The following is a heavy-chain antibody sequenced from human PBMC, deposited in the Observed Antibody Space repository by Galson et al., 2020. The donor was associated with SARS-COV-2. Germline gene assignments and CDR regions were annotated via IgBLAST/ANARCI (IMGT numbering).Heavy chain of an antibody. Sequence: SGPTLVKPAQTLTLTCTFSGFSLNTNGMCVTWIRQPPGKALEWLARIDWDDDTYYSTSLKPRLTISKDTSKNQVVLTMTNMDPVDTATYYCARVLSYYSLSNFYYYGMDVWGQGTTVTVSS. V-gene: IGHV2-70*11. CDR2: IDWDDDT. J-gene: IGHJ6*02. D-gene: IGHD3-22*01. CDR3: ARVLSYYSLSNFYYYGMDV. CDR1: GFSLNTNGMC.